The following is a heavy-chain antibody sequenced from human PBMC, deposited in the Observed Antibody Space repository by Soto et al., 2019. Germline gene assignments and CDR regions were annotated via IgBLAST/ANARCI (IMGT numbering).Heavy chain of an antibody. V-gene: IGHV4-61*08. D-gene: IGHD1-1*01. Sequence: QVQLHESGPELVKVSETLSLTCTISGGSVFSGAFYWSWIRQPPGKGLEWIGYIHYSGTTNYNPSLKSRVAITVDTSKTQFSLTLTSVTAADAAVYYCARGEKDWRDYWGQGTLVTVSS. CDR3: ARGEKDWRDY. J-gene: IGHJ4*02. CDR2: IHYSGTT. CDR1: GGSVFSGAFY.